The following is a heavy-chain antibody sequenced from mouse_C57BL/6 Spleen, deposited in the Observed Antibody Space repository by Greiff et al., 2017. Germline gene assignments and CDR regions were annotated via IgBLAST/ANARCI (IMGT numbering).Heavy chain of an antibody. CDR2: LLTGGGT. CDR1: GFSLTSYA. CDR3: ARIPAGVVADYFDY. Sequence: VQGVESGPGLVAPSQSLSITCTVSGFSLTSYAISWVRQPPGKGLEWLGVLLTGGGTNYNSALKSRLSISKDNSKSQVFLKMNSLQTDYTARYYCARIPAGVVADYFDYWGQGTTLTVSS. J-gene: IGHJ2*01. V-gene: IGHV2-9-1*01. D-gene: IGHD1-1*01.